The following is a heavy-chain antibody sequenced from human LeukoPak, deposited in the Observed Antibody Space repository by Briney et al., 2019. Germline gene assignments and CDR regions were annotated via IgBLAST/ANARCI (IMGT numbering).Heavy chain of an antibody. CDR1: GGTFSSYT. CDR2: IIPILGIA. D-gene: IGHD1-26*01. J-gene: IGHJ5*02. CDR3: ARCSSGSCNWFDP. V-gene: IGHV1-69*02. Sequence: SVKVSCTASGGTFSSYTISWVRQAPGQGLEWMGRIIPILGIANYAQKFQGRVTITADKSTSTAYMELSSLRSEDTAVYYCARCSSGSCNWFDPWGQGTLVTVSS.